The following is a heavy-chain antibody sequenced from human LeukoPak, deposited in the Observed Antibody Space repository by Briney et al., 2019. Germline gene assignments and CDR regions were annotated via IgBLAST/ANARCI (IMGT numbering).Heavy chain of an antibody. CDR2: ISAYSGNT. V-gene: IGHV1-18*01. CDR3: ARGSSSQYFRF. D-gene: IGHD3-10*01. J-gene: IGHJ1*01. CDR1: GYAFSSHP. Sequence: ASVKVSCKASGYAFSSHPVSWVRQAPGQGLEWMGWISAYSGNTSYAQRSQGRVTMSTEASTNTAYMELTSLRSDDTAIYFCARGSSSQYFRFWGQGTLVTVSS.